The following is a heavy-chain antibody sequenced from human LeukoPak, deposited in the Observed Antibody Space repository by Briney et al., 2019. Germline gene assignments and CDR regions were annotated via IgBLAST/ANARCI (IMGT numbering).Heavy chain of an antibody. CDR3: ATPTLTGPNYDYYGMDV. CDR2: IYSGGST. J-gene: IGHJ6*02. Sequence: GGSLRLSCAASGFTFSNYWMNWVRQAPGKGLEWVSVIYSGGSTYYADAVKGRFIISRDNSKNTRYLQMNSLRAEDTAVYYCATPTLTGPNYDYYGMDVWGQGTTVTVSS. CDR1: GFTFSNYW. V-gene: IGHV3-66*01. D-gene: IGHD3-9*01.